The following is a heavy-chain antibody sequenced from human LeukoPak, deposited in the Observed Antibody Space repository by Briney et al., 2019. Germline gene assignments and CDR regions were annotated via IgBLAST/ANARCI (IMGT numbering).Heavy chain of an antibody. J-gene: IGHJ4*02. CDR3: ARGDSGSWYYFDY. Sequence: GGSLRLSCAASGFTFSSYAMHWVRQAPGKGLEWVAVISYDGRNKGYADSVKGRFTISRDNSKNTLYLQMNSLRAEDTAVYYCARGDSGSWYYFDYWGQGTLATVSS. V-gene: IGHV3-30*04. D-gene: IGHD6-13*01. CDR1: GFTFSSYA. CDR2: ISYDGRNK.